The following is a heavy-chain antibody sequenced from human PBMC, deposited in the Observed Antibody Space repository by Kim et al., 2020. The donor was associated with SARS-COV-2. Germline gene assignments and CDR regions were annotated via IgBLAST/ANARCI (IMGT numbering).Heavy chain of an antibody. J-gene: IGHJ4*02. V-gene: IGHV3-21*01. CDR2: ISSSSTYA. D-gene: IGHD1-26*01. Sequence: GGSLRVGGAASGFTFASYSMNWVRQAPGRGLEWVSSISSSSTYAYYADSVKGRFTVSRENAKNSLYLQMSSLRAEDTAVYFCARGYSGSSDYWGQGTLVTVSS. CDR3: ARGYSGSSDY. CDR1: GFTFASYS.